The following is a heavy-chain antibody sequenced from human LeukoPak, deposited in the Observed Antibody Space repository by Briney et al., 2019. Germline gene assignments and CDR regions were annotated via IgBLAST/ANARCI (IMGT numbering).Heavy chain of an antibody. Sequence: GGSLRLSRAASEFTFSNYWMSWVRQAPGKGLEWVANIRQDGNDKKYVDSVKGRFTISRDNSKNTLYLQMNSLRAEDTAVYYCAKGGNYNSYYYYMDVWGKGTTVTVSS. D-gene: IGHD5-24*01. CDR3: AKGGNYNSYYYYMDV. CDR1: EFTFSNYW. CDR2: IRQDGNDK. J-gene: IGHJ6*03. V-gene: IGHV3-7*01.